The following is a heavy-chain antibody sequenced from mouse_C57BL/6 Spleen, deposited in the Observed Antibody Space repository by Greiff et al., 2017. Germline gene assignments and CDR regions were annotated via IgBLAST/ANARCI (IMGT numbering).Heavy chain of an antibody. CDR3: AREGTVVAPYAMDY. J-gene: IGHJ4*01. CDR2: ILPGSGST. D-gene: IGHD1-1*01. CDR1: GYTFTGYW. Sequence: VKLVESGAELMKPGASVKLSCKATGYTFTGYWIEWVKQRPGHGLEWIGEILPGSGSTNYNGKFKGKATFTADTSSNTAYMQLSSLTTEDSAIYYCAREGTVVAPYAMDYWGQGTSVTVSS. V-gene: IGHV1-9*01.